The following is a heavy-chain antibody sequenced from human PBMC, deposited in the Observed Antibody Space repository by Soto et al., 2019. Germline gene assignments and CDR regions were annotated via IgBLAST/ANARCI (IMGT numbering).Heavy chain of an antibody. J-gene: IGHJ5*02. CDR3: ARTYSSSPTSNWFDP. Sequence: SQTLSLTCAISGDSVSGNSAGWGCIRHSGSRGLEWLGRTYYRSKWYNDYAVSVKSRITINPDTSKNQFSLQLNSVTPEDTAVYYCARTYSSSPTSNWFDPWGQGTLVTVSS. CDR2: TYYRSKWYN. D-gene: IGHD6-13*01. CDR1: GDSVSGNSAG. V-gene: IGHV6-1*01.